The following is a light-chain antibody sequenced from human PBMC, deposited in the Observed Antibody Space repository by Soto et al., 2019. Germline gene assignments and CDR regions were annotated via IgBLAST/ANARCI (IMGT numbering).Light chain of an antibody. CDR1: QTISRW. V-gene: IGKV1-5*01. J-gene: IGKJ5*01. CDR2: DAS. Sequence: IHVAQTPSTLSASFGGEITITCRASQTISRWLAWYQQKPGRAPKLLIYDASTLESGVPSRFSGSGSETEFTLTISRLQPDDFATYFSHSRAFGQGARLEIK. CDR3: HSRA.